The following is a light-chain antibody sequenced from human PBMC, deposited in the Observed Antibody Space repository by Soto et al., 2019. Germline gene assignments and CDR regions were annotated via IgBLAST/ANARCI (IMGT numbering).Light chain of an antibody. CDR2: KAS. V-gene: IGKV1-5*03. J-gene: IGKJ2*01. Sequence: DIQMTQSPSTLSASVGDRVTITCRASQSISKCLAWYQHKPGQAPKLLIYKASILESGVPSRFSGSGSETDFTLSINSLQPDDFETYYCQQFNSHASTFGQGTKLEI. CDR1: QSISKC. CDR3: QQFNSHAST.